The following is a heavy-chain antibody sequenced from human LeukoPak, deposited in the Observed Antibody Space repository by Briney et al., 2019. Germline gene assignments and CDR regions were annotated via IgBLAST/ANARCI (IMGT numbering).Heavy chain of an antibody. V-gene: IGHV4-59*08. J-gene: IGHJ4*02. CDR3: ARLIDYGGNPYYCDY. Sequence: TSSETLSLTCTVSGGSISSYYWSWIRQPPGKGLVWVGYIYYSGSTNYNPSLKSRVTISVGKSKNQFSLKLIYITAADTAVFYWARLIDYGGNPYYCDYWRRGTLDTVPS. CDR1: GGSISSYY. CDR2: IYYSGST. D-gene: IGHD4-23*01.